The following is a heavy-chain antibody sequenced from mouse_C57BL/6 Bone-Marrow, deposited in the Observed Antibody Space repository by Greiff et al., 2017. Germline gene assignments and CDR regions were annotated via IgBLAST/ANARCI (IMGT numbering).Heavy chain of an antibody. V-gene: IGHV5-6*01. Sequence: EVQLVESGGDLVKPGGSLKLSCAASGFTFSSYGMSWVRQTPDKRLEWVATISSGGSYTSYPDSVQGRFTISKEKAKNTLYLQMSSLMSEDTAMYYCAGGRDYGPPFDYWGQGTTLTVSS. CDR2: ISSGGSYT. CDR3: AGGRDYGPPFDY. J-gene: IGHJ2*01. CDR1: GFTFSSYG. D-gene: IGHD2-4*01.